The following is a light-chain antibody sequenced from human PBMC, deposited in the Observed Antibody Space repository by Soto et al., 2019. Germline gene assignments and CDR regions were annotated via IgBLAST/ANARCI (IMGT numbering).Light chain of an antibody. Sequence: DIQMTPSPYTLSASVGDRVTITCRASQSINAWLAWYQQKPGKAPKLLIYDVSTLDSGVPSRFSGSASGTEFTLTISSLESDDFATYYCQQYHRYSTFGQGTKVDIK. CDR3: QQYHRYST. CDR1: QSINAW. V-gene: IGKV1-5*01. J-gene: IGKJ1*01. CDR2: DVS.